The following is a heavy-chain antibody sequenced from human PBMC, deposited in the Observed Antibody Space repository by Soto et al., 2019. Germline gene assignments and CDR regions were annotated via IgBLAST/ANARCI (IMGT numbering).Heavy chain of an antibody. J-gene: IGHJ4*02. CDR1: GYTFTGYY. V-gene: IGHV1-2*02. D-gene: IGHD5-12*01. CDR3: AASPTGGYDDY. Sequence: ASVKVSCKASGYTFTGYYMHWVRQAPGQGLEWMGWINASSGGTNYAQKFQDRVTMTRDTSTSTAYMELSSLRSEDTAVYYCAASPTGGYDDYWGQGTLVTVSS. CDR2: INASSGGT.